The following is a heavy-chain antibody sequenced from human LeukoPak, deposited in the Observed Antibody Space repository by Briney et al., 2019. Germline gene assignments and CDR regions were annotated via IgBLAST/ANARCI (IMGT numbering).Heavy chain of an antibody. CDR3: AKDRTVGASYWSFDL. CDR1: GVTLSSYA. Sequence: GGSLRLSCAASGVTLSSYAMSWARQAPGKGLEWVAGISSSGSGGNTYYADSVKGRFTISRDSSKTTLFLHMNTLTAEDTAIYYCAKDRTVGASYWSFDLWGRGTLVTVSS. CDR2: ISSSGSGGNT. V-gene: IGHV3-23*01. D-gene: IGHD1-26*01. J-gene: IGHJ2*01.